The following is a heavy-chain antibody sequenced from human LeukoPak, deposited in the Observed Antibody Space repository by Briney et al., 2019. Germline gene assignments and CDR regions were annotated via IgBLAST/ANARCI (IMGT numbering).Heavy chain of an antibody. V-gene: IGHV4-39*07. D-gene: IGHD4-23*01. J-gene: IGHJ3*02. Sequence: SETLSLTCTVSGGSIRSSSYYWGWIRQPPGKGLEWIGSIYYSGNTYYTPSLKSRVTISVDTSKNQSSLKLSSVTAADTAVYYCAREISPRFVATVVRGNAFDIWGQGTMVTVSS. CDR1: GGSIRSSSYY. CDR3: AREISPRFVATVVRGNAFDI. CDR2: IYYSGNT.